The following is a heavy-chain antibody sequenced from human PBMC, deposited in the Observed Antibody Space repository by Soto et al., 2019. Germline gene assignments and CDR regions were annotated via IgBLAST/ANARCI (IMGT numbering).Heavy chain of an antibody. CDR3: ARDSVDY. CDR2: IIPILGIT. Sequence: SVKVSYNASGRTFSMKTISWVRQAPGEGLEWMGRIIPILGITNYAQKFQGRITITADKSTSTAYMELSSLRSEDTAVYYCARDSVDYWGQGTLVTVSS. CDR1: GRTFSMKT. J-gene: IGHJ4*02. V-gene: IGHV1-69*04.